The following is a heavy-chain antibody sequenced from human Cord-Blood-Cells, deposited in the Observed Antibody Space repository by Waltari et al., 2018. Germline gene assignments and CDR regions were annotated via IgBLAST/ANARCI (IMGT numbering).Heavy chain of an antibody. D-gene: IGHD1-26*01. CDR3: ARVLSGSYRFDY. V-gene: IGHV4-38-2*01. CDR2: IYHSGST. Sequence: QVQLQESGPGLVKPSETLSLTCAVSGYSISSGYYWGWIRQPPGKGLEWIGSIYHSGSTYYNPSLKSRVTISVDTSKTQFSLKLSSVPAADTAGYYCARVLSGSYRFDYWGQGTLVTVSS. CDR1: GYSISSGYY. J-gene: IGHJ4*02.